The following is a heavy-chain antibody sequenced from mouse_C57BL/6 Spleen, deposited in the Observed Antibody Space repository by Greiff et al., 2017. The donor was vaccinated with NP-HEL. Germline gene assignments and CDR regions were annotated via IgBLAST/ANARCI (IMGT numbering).Heavy chain of an antibody. V-gene: IGHV1-55*01. CDR1: GYTFTSYW. CDR2: IYPGSGST. J-gene: IGHJ3*01. Sequence: QVQLQQPGAELVKPGASVKMSCKASGYTFTSYWITWVKQRPGQGLAWIGDIYPGSGSTNYNEKFKSKATLTVDTSSSTAYMQLSSLTSEDSAVYYCARGYYGSSSFAYWGQGTLVTVSA. D-gene: IGHD1-1*01. CDR3: ARGYYGSSSFAY.